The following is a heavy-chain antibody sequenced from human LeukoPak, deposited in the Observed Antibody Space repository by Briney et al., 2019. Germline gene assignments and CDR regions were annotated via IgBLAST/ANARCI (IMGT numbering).Heavy chain of an antibody. CDR1: GYSIISSNW. J-gene: IGHJ4*02. Sequence: SETLSLTCAVSGYSIISSNWWDWVRQPTGKGLEWIGCLYYSGSTNYNPSLKSRLTISVDTSKNQFSLKLNSVTAADTAVYYCARTSYYDSYFDYWGRGTLVTVSS. CDR3: ARTSYYDSYFDY. CDR2: LYYSGST. V-gene: IGHV4-28*01. D-gene: IGHD3-22*01.